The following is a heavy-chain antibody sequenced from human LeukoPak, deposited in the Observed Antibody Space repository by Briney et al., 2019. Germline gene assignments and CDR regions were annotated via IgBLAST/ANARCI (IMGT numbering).Heavy chain of an antibody. Sequence: SETLSLTCTVSGDSISGFYWSWIRQPAGKGLEWIERINTSGSTNYKPSLKSRVTMSVDTSKNQFSLKLSPVTAADTAVYYCARDRSYGPDHWGQGTLVTVSS. J-gene: IGHJ4*02. V-gene: IGHV4-4*07. CDR2: INTSGST. CDR3: ARDRSYGPDH. D-gene: IGHD5-18*01. CDR1: GDSISGFY.